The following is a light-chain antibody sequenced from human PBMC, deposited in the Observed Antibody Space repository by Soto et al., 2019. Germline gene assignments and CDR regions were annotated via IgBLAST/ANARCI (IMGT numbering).Light chain of an antibody. J-gene: IGLJ1*01. CDR1: SSDVGGYNS. V-gene: IGLV2-14*01. CDR2: EVS. Sequence: QSVLNQPASVSGSPGQSITISCTGTSSDVGGYNSVSWYQQHPGKAPKLMIYEVSNRPSGVSNRFSGSKSGNTASLTISGLQAEDEADYYCSSYTTSSTLLYVFGTGTKVTVL. CDR3: SSYTTSSTLLYV.